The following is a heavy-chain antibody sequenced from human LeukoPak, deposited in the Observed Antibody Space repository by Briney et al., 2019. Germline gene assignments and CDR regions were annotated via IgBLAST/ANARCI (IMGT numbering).Heavy chain of an antibody. J-gene: IGHJ4*02. CDR1: GFTFSSYA. V-gene: IGHV3-23*01. Sequence: GGSLRLSCAASGFTFSSYAMSWVRQAPGKGLEWVSTITGSSRSTYYADSVRGRFTISRDNSKNTLYLQMNSLTAEDTAVYYCAKDTPLTAYSPGWSGNSFDSWGQGTLVTVSS. CDR2: ITGSSRST. CDR3: AKDTPLTAYSPGWSGNSFDS. D-gene: IGHD6-19*01.